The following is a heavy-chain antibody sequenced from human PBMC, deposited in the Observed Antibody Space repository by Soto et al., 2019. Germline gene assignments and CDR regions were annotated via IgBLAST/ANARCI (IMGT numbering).Heavy chain of an antibody. D-gene: IGHD4-17*01. V-gene: IGHV1-69*02. CDR3: ASGDMTTVTPAYYYYYMDV. Sequence: SVKVSCKAPGGTFSSYTISWVRQAPGQGLEWMGRIIPILGIANYAQKFQGRVTITADKSTSTAYMELSSLRSEDTAVYYCASGDMTTVTPAYYYYYMDVWGKGTTVTVSS. J-gene: IGHJ6*03. CDR1: GGTFSSYT. CDR2: IIPILGIA.